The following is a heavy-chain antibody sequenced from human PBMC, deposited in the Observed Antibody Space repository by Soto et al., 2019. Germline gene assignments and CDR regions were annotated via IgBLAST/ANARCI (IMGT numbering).Heavy chain of an antibody. CDR1: GFSLTTYDMG. CDR2: IYWDDDK. J-gene: IGHJ4*02. Sequence: QITLKESGPTLVRPAQTLTLTCAFSGFSLTTYDMGVAWIRQPPGKALEWLALIYWDDDKRYSPSLKDRLSISKDTSRNQEVLTITNMDPGDTATYFCAHAGDYDLLTFDHWGPGTLVTVSS. D-gene: IGHD4-17*01. CDR3: AHAGDYDLLTFDH. V-gene: IGHV2-5*02.